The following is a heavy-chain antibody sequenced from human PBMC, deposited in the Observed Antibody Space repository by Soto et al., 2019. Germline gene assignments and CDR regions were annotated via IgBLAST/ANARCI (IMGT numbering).Heavy chain of an antibody. D-gene: IGHD2-15*01. J-gene: IGHJ4*02. CDR2: MSAYNDNT. V-gene: IGHV1-18*01. Sequence: QVQLVQSGAEVKKPGASVKVSCKASGYTFTSYGISWVRQAPGQGLEWMGWMSAYNDNTNYAQKVQGRVTMTTDTSTSTAYMELRSLRSDDTAVYFCARAGYSCGGGWHSGCIDYWGQGTLVTVSS. CDR3: ARAGYSCGGGWHSGCIDY. CDR1: GYTFTSYG.